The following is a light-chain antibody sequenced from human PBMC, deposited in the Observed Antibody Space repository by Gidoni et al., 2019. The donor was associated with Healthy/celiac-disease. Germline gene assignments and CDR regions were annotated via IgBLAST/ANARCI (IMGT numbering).Light chain of an antibody. CDR1: SPNSGAGYD. Sequence: QSVLTQPPSVSGAPGQRVTISCTGSSPNSGAGYDVHWYQQLPGTAPNLLIYGNSNRPSGVPDRFSGSKSGTSASLAITGLQAEDEADYYCQSYDSSLSGSVFGGGTKLTVL. V-gene: IGLV1-40*01. J-gene: IGLJ2*01. CDR2: GNS. CDR3: QSYDSSLSGSV.